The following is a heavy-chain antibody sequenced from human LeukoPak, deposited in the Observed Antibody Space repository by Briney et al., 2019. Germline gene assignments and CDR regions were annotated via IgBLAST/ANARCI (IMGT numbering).Heavy chain of an antibody. V-gene: IGHV4-61*02. Sequence: QVQLQESGPGLVKPSQTLSLTCTVSGGSISSGIHYWSWIRQPAGQGLEWSGRIYTSGSTNYNPSLKSRVTMSVDTSKNQFSLKLSSVTAADTAVYYCARDRSVYYYYYMDVWGKGTTVTVSS. CDR3: ARDRSVYYYYYMDV. CDR1: GGSISSGIHY. D-gene: IGHD3-16*02. CDR2: IYTSGST. J-gene: IGHJ6*03.